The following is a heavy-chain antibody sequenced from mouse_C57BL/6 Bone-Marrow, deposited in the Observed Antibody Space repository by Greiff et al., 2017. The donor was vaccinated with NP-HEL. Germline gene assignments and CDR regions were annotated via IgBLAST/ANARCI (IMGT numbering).Heavy chain of an antibody. D-gene: IGHD1-1*01. J-gene: IGHJ1*03. CDR3: ARDDGSSYWYFDV. V-gene: IGHV1-80*01. CDR1: GYAFSSYW. CDR2: IYPGDGDT. Sequence: QVQLKESGAELVKPGASVKISCKASGYAFSSYWMNWVKQRPGKGLEWIGQIYPGDGDTNYNGKFKGKATLTAAKSSSTAYMQLSSLTSEDSAVYFCARDDGSSYWYFDVWGTGTTVTVSS.